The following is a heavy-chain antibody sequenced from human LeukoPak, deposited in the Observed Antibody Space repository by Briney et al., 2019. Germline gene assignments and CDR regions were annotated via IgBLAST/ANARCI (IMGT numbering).Heavy chain of an antibody. Sequence: SETLSLTCAVYGGSFSGYYWSWIRQPPGKGLEWIGEINHSGSTNYNPSLKSRVTISVDTSKNQFSLKLSSVTAADMAVYYCARIYYGSGEEPLNWFDPWGQGTLVTVSS. J-gene: IGHJ5*02. CDR2: INHSGST. CDR1: GGSFSGYY. D-gene: IGHD3-10*01. V-gene: IGHV4-34*01. CDR3: ARIYYGSGEEPLNWFDP.